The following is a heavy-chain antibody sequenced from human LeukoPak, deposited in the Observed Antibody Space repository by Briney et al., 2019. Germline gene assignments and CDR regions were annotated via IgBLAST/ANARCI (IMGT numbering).Heavy chain of an antibody. CDR2: FDPEDGET. V-gene: IGHV1-24*01. D-gene: IGHD2/OR15-2a*01. CDR1: GYTLTELS. CDR3: ATDQNPRGAFDAFDI. J-gene: IGHJ3*02. Sequence: ASVKVSCKVSGYTLTELSMHWVRQAPGKGLEWMGGFDPEDGETIYAQKFQGRVTMTEDTSTDTAYMERSSLRSEDTAVYYCATDQNPRGAFDAFDIWGQGTMVTVSS.